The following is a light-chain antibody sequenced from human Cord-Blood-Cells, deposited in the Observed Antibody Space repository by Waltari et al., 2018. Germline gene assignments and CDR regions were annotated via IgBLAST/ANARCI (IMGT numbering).Light chain of an antibody. Sequence: DIQTTQSPSSLSASVGDRVTITCLASQSISSYLNWYQQKPGKAPKLLLYAASSLQSGVPSRFSGSGSGTDFTLTISSLQPEDFATYYCQQSYSTPFTFGPGTKVDIK. CDR2: AAS. V-gene: IGKV1-39*01. J-gene: IGKJ3*01. CDR3: QQSYSTPFT. CDR1: QSISSY.